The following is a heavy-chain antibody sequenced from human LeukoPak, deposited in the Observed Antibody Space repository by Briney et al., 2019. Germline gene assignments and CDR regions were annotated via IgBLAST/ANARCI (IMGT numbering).Heavy chain of an antibody. CDR1: GFTFSSYW. Sequence: GGSLRLSCAASGFTFSSYWMSWVRQAPGKGLEWVANIKQDGSEKYYVDSVKGRFTISRDNSKNTLYLQMNSLRAEDTAVYYCARGVGATGYYYYYGMDVWGQGTTVTVSS. D-gene: IGHD1-26*01. V-gene: IGHV3-7*01. CDR2: IKQDGSEK. CDR3: ARGVGATGYYYYYGMDV. J-gene: IGHJ6*02.